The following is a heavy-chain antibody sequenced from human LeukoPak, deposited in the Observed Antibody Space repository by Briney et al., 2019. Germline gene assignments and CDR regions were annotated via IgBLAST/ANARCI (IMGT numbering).Heavy chain of an antibody. CDR1: GFTFSSYS. CDR3: ARHSDSPNYPDTDSFDL. Sequence: GGSLRLSCAASGFTFSSYSMNWVRQAPGKGLEWVAVIWYDGGNKYYADSVKGRFTTSRDNSKNTLYLQMNSLRAGDTAVYYCARHSDSPNYPDTDSFDLWGQGTTVTVSS. CDR2: IWYDGGNK. V-gene: IGHV3-33*08. D-gene: IGHD3-22*01. J-gene: IGHJ3*01.